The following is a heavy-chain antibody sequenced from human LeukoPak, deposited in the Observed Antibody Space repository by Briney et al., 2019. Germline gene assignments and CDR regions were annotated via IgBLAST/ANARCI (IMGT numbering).Heavy chain of an antibody. CDR2: INHSGST. J-gene: IGHJ4*02. V-gene: IGHV4-34*01. CDR1: GGSFSGYY. D-gene: IGHD6-6*01. CDR3: AREYSSSSGRVFDC. Sequence: SETLSLTCAVYGGSFSGYYWSWIRQPPGKGLEWIGEINHSGSTNYNPSLKSRVTISVDTSKNQFSLTLNSVTAADTAVYYCAREYSSSSGRVFDCWGQGTLVTVPS.